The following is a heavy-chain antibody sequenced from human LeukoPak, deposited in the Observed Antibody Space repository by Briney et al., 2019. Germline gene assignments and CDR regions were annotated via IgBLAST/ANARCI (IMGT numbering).Heavy chain of an antibody. CDR2: IKSKTDGRTT. CDR3: TTDALQWELRRDAFDI. CDR1: GFTFSNAW. D-gene: IGHD1-26*01. J-gene: IGHJ3*02. Sequence: TGGSLRLSCAASGFTFSNAWMSWVRQAPGKGLEWLGRIKSKTDGRTTDYAAPVKGRFTISRDDSKNTLYLQMNSLKTEYTAVYYCTTDALQWELRRDAFDIWGQGTMVTVSS. V-gene: IGHV3-15*01.